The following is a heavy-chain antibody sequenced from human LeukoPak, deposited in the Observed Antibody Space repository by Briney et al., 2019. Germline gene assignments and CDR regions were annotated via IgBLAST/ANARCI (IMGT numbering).Heavy chain of an antibody. CDR1: GFTFSSHG. Sequence: GGSLRLSCEASGFTFSSHGMHWVRQAPGKGLEWVSYISGRGTTIYYADSVRGGFTISRDKAKNSLFLQLNSLRGDDTAVYYCARDRDHDRYCYSSYLDVWGRGATVTVSS. J-gene: IGHJ6*03. CDR3: ARDRDHDRYCYSSYLDV. CDR2: ISGRGTTI. D-gene: IGHD3-10*01. V-gene: IGHV3-48*03.